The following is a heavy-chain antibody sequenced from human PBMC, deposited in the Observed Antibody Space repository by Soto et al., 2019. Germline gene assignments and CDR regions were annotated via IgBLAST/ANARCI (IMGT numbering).Heavy chain of an antibody. V-gene: IGHV4-4*02. Sequence: KTSETLSLTCAVSGGSISSSNWWSWVRQPPGKGLEWIGEIYHSGSTNYNPSLKSRVTISVDKSKNQFSLKLSSVTAADTAVYYCARELVVVAATWFDPWGQGTLVTVSS. D-gene: IGHD2-15*01. CDR1: GGSISSSNW. CDR2: IYHSGST. J-gene: IGHJ5*02. CDR3: ARELVVVAATWFDP.